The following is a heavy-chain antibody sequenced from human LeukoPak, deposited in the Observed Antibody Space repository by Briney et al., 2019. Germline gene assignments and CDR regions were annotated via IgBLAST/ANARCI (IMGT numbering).Heavy chain of an antibody. J-gene: IGHJ3*02. CDR3: ARKRGVGVDTNAFDM. CDR1: GYTITVYY. D-gene: IGHD3-3*01. V-gene: IGHV1-2*02. Sequence: ASVKVSCTASGYTITVYYMHWVRQAPGQGLEWMGWINANNDGSIYAQKFQGRVTMTRDTSINTAYMELSRLRSDDTAVYYCARKRGVGVDTNAFDMWGQGTMVTVSS. CDR2: INANNDGS.